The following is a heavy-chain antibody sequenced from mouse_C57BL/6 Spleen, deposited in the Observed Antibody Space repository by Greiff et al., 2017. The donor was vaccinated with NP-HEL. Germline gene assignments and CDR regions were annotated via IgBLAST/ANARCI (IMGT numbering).Heavy chain of an antibody. Sequence: EVKLMESGGGLVQPGGSLSLSCAASGFTFTDYYMSWVRQPPGKALEWLGFIRNKANGYTTEYSASVKGRFTISRDNSQSILYLQMNALRAEDSATYYCARYYYGSSPYAMDYWGQGTSVTVSS. CDR1: GFTFTDYY. J-gene: IGHJ4*01. V-gene: IGHV7-3*01. CDR3: ARYYYGSSPYAMDY. D-gene: IGHD1-1*01. CDR2: IRNKANGYTT.